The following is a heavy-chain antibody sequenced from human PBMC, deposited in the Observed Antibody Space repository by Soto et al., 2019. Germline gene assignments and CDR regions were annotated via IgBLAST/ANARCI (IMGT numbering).Heavy chain of an antibody. D-gene: IGHD6-13*01. CDR3: ARVSPVSSSWYGDYYYGMDV. V-gene: IGHV3-72*01. Sequence: GGSLRLSCAASGLTFSDHYMDWVRQAPGKGLEWVGRTRNKANSYTTEYAASVKGRFTISRDDSKNSLYLQMNSLKTEDTAVYYCARVSPVSSSWYGDYYYGMDVWGQGTTVTVSS. CDR1: GLTFSDHY. CDR2: TRNKANSYTT. J-gene: IGHJ6*02.